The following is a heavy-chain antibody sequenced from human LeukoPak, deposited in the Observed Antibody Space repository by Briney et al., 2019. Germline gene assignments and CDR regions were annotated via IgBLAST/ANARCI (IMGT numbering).Heavy chain of an antibody. J-gene: IGHJ4*02. CDR3: VRSLDY. CDR1: GFTFSSYS. CDR2: ITGSGGFT. V-gene: IGHV3-23*01. Sequence: PGGSLRLSCAASGFTFSSYSMNWVRQAPGKGLEWVSVITGSGGFTQYADSVKGRFTISRDNSKNTVCLQMNSLRVEDTALYYCVRSLDYWGQGTLVTVSS.